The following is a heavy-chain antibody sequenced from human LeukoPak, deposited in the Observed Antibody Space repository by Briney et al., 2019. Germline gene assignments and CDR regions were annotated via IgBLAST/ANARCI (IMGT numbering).Heavy chain of an antibody. J-gene: IGHJ5*02. CDR1: GGSLSSYY. V-gene: IGHV4-4*07. Sequence: SETLSLTCTVSGGSLSSYYWSLIRQPAGKGLGWVGRSSTSGSTNYNPSLKSRVTMSVDTSKNQFSLKLSSVTAADTAVYYCARDRRELERRWFDPWGQGTLVTVSS. CDR3: ARDRRELERRWFDP. D-gene: IGHD1-1*01. CDR2: SSTSGST.